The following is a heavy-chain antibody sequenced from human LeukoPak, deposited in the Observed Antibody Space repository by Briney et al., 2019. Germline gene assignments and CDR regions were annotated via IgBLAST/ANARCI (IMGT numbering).Heavy chain of an antibody. Sequence: GGSLRLSCAASGFTFRNYDMSGVRQAPGKGLEGVSSISDSGGSTYYADSEKGRFTISRDNSKNTLYLQMTNLRAADTAVYYCAKDLSRAVAADWFDPWDQGSLVTVSS. CDR2: ISDSGGST. D-gene: IGHD6-19*01. CDR1: GFTFRNYD. CDR3: AKDLSRAVAADWFDP. J-gene: IGHJ5*02. V-gene: IGHV3-23*01.